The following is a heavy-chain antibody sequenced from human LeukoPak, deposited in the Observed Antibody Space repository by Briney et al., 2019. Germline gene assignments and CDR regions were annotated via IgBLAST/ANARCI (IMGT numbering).Heavy chain of an antibody. CDR2: IYSSGTI. Sequence: SETLSLTCSVSGASISSYYWSWVRQSAGKGLEWIGRIYSSGTINYNPSLKSRVTMSVDTSKNKLSLKVSSVTAADTAMYYCARDYDKAFDSWGQGTLVTVSS. D-gene: IGHD3-9*01. CDR3: ARDYDKAFDS. J-gene: IGHJ4*02. CDR1: GASISSYY. V-gene: IGHV4-4*07.